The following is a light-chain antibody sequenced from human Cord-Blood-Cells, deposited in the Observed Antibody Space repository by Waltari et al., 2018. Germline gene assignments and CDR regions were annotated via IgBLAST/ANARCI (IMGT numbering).Light chain of an antibody. J-gene: IGLJ2*01. CDR1: SSDVGSYNL. Sequence: QSALTQPASVSGSPGQSITISCTGTSSDVGSYNLVSWYQQHPGKAPKLLIYEGSKRPSVVSNRFSGSKSGNTASPTISGRQAEDEADYYCCSYAGSSTFHVVFGGGTKLTVL. CDR3: CSYAGSSTFHVV. CDR2: EGS. V-gene: IGLV2-23*03.